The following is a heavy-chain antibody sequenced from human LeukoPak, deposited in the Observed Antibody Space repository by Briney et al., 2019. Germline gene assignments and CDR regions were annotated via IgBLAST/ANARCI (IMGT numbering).Heavy chain of an antibody. D-gene: IGHD1-26*01. CDR1: GFTFSSYD. J-gene: IGHJ4*02. Sequence: GGSLRLSCAASGFTFSSYDMHWVRQATGKGLEWGSAIGTAGDTYYPGSVKGRFTISRENAKNSLYLQMNSLRAGDTAVYYCARARIVGATEYYFGYWGQGTLVTVSS. V-gene: IGHV3-13*01. CDR3: ARARIVGATEYYFGY. CDR2: IGTAGDT.